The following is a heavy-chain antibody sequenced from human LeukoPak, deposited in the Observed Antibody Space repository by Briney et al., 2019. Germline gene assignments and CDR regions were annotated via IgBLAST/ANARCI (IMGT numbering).Heavy chain of an antibody. V-gene: IGHV4-59*08. CDR1: GGSISSYY. CDR2: IYYSGST. CDR3: ARRATTSAPYYLDY. Sequence: PSETLSLTCTVSGGSISSYYWTWIRQPPGKGLEWIGYIYYSGSTNYNPSLKSRVTMSLDTSKNQFSLNLSSVTAADTAVYYCARRATTSAPYYLDYWGQGTLVTVSS. D-gene: IGHD1-1*01. J-gene: IGHJ4*02.